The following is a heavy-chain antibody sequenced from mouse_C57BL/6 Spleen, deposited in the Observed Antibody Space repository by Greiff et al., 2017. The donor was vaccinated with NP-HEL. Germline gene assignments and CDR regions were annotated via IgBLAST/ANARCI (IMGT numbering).Heavy chain of an antibody. D-gene: IGHD2-1*01. CDR2: ISSGGSYT. CDR1: GFTFSSYG. CDR3: ARHGDYGTPYYAMDY. J-gene: IGHJ4*01. Sequence: EVQGVESGGDLVKPGGSLKLSCAASGFTFSSYGMSWVRQTPDKRLEWVATISSGGSYTYYPDSVKGRFTISRDNAKKTLYLQMSRLKSEDTAMYYCARHGDYGTPYYAMDYWGQGTSVTVSS. V-gene: IGHV5-6*01.